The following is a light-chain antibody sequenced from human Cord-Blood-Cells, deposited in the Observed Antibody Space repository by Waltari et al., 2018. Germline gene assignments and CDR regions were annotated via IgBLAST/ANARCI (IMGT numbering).Light chain of an antibody. J-gene: IGKJ2*03. CDR1: QSVSSSY. Sequence: EIVLMQSPGTLSLSPGERATLSCRASQSVSSSYLAWYQQKPGQAPRLLIYGASSRATDIPDRFSGSGSGTDFTLTISRLEPEDFAVYYCQQYGSSPRSFGQGTKLEIK. CDR3: QQYGSSPRS. V-gene: IGKV3-20*01. CDR2: GAS.